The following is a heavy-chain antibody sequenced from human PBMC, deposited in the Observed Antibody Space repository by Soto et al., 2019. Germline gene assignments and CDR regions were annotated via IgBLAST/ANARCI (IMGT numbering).Heavy chain of an antibody. J-gene: IGHJ4*02. Sequence: GGSLRLSCAASGFTFRNYAMNWVRQAPGKGLEWVSGVSVSGGTTYYADSVKGRFTVSRDNSKITVYLQMNSLRADDTAVYFCAKGMYYYDSSGYRLFDYWGQGTLVTVSS. V-gene: IGHV3-23*01. D-gene: IGHD3-22*01. CDR1: GFTFRNYA. CDR2: VSVSGGTT. CDR3: AKGMYYYDSSGYRLFDY.